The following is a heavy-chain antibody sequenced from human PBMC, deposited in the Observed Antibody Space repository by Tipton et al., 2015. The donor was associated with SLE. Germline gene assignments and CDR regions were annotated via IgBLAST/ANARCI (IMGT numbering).Heavy chain of an antibody. CDR3: ARPGTTDY. Sequence: QSGAEVKKPGASVKVSCKTSGYNFTDYYLHWVRQAPGQGLEWMGWINPKSDDTNYAQKFQGRVTMTRDTSTSTAYMQLSSLISDDTATYFCARPGTTDYWGQGALVTVSS. V-gene: IGHV1-2*02. J-gene: IGHJ4*02. CDR2: INPKSDDT. D-gene: IGHD1-7*01. CDR1: GYNFTDYY.